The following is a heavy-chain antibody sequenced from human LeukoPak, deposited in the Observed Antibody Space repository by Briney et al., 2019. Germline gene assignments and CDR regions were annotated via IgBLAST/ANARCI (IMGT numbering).Heavy chain of an antibody. CDR2: IYYSGST. CDR1: GGSISSSSYY. D-gene: IGHD5-12*01. Sequence: SETLSLTCTVSGGSISSSSYYWGWIRQPPGKGLEWIGSIYYSGSTYYNPSLKSRVTISVDTSKNQFSLKLSSVTAADTAVYYCARVSRGYSGYDFDYWGQGTLVTVSS. CDR3: ARVSRGYSGYDFDY. V-gene: IGHV4-39*07. J-gene: IGHJ4*02.